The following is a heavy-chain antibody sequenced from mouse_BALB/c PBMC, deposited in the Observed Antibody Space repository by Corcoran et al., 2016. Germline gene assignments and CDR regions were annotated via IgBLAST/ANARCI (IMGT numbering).Heavy chain of an antibody. V-gene: IGHV1S136*01. CDR1: GYTFTSYV. CDR2: INPYNDGT. J-gene: IGHJ4*01. Sequence: EVQLQQSGPELVKPGASVKMSCKASGYTFTSYVMHWVKQKPGQGLEWIGYINPYNDGTKYNEKFKGKATLTSDKSSSTAYMELSSLTSEDSAVYYCARSAYYGNPRGAMDYWGQGTSVTVSS. CDR3: ARSAYYGNPRGAMDY. D-gene: IGHD2-10*01.